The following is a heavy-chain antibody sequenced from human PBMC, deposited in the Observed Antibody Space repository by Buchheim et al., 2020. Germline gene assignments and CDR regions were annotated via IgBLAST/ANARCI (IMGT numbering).Heavy chain of an antibody. Sequence: VHLVESGGGVVQPGRSLRLSCAASGFTFSRFGMHWVRQAPGKGLEWVSYISSSSSYTNYADSVKGRFTISRDNAKNSLYLQMNSLRAEDTAVYYCARGCGSTSCYWGYYYYYMDVWGKGTT. CDR2: ISSSSSYT. D-gene: IGHD2-2*01. CDR3: ARGCGSTSCYWGYYYYYMDV. V-gene: IGHV3-21*05. CDR1: GFTFSRFG. J-gene: IGHJ6*03.